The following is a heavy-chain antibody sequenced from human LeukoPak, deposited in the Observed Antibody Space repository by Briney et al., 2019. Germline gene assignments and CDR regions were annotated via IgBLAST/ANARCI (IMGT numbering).Heavy chain of an antibody. CDR3: ARELPREVTLDY. D-gene: IGHD2-21*02. J-gene: IGHJ4*02. Sequence: GGSLRVSCAASGFTFIAYGMQWVRQAPGKGLVWVSRINNDGSSTSYADSVKGRFTISRDNAKNTLYLQVNSLRAEDTGVYYCARELPREVTLDYWGQGTLVTVSS. CDR2: INNDGSST. V-gene: IGHV3-74*01. CDR1: GFTFIAYG.